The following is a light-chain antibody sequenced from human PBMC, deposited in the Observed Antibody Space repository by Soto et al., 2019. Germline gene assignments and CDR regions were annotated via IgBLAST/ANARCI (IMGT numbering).Light chain of an antibody. CDR1: QSVSRD. CDR2: DAS. J-gene: IGKJ5*01. Sequence: EIVMTQSPATLSVSPGERATLSCRASQSVSRDLALYQQKPGQAPRLLIYDASNRATGIPARFSGSGSGTDFTLTISSLQPEDFSVYYCQQRSNWPLITFGQGTRLEI. V-gene: IGKV3-11*01. CDR3: QQRSNWPLIT.